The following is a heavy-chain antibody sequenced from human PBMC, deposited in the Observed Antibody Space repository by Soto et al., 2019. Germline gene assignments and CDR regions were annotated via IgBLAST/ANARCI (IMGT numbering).Heavy chain of an antibody. V-gene: IGHV1-69*12. J-gene: IGHJ6*02. Sequence: QVQLVQSGSEVKKPGSSVKVSCKVSGGTFSTYAISWVRQAPGQGLEWMGGIIPVFRAPDYAQKFQGRVTITADESARTAFMELTGLRFEDTAVYYCARDKDRLRLGGNYHYITDVWGQGTTVTVSS. CDR2: IIPVFRAP. CDR3: ARDKDRLRLGGNYHYITDV. CDR1: GGTFSTYA. D-gene: IGHD5-12*01.